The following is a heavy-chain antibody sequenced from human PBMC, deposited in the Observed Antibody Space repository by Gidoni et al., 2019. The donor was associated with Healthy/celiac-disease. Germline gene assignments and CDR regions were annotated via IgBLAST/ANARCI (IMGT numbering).Heavy chain of an antibody. CDR2: IYPGDSDT. Sequence: EVQLVQSGAEVNKPGESLKISCKGSGYSFTSYWIGWVRQMPGKGLEWMGIIYPGDSDTRYSPSFQGQVTISADKSISTAYLQWSSLKASDTAMYYCARYYYDTTPDYYFDYWGQGTLVTVSS. CDR1: GYSFTSYW. D-gene: IGHD3-22*01. V-gene: IGHV5-51*01. J-gene: IGHJ4*02. CDR3: ARYYYDTTPDYYFDY.